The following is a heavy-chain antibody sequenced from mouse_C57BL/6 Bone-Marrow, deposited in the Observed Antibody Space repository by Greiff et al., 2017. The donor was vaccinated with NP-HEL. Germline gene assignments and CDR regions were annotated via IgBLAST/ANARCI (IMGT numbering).Heavy chain of an antibody. CDR3: ARDGSYGYFDV. J-gene: IGHJ1*03. CDR2: IDPSDSYT. V-gene: IGHV1-50*01. D-gene: IGHD1-1*01. CDR1: GYTFTSYW. Sequence: QVQLQQPGAELVKPGASVKLSCKASGYTFTSYWMQWVKQRPGQGLEWIGEIDPSDSYTNYNQKFKGKATLTVDTSSSTAYMQLSSLTSEDSAVYYCARDGSYGYFDVWGTGTTVTVSS.